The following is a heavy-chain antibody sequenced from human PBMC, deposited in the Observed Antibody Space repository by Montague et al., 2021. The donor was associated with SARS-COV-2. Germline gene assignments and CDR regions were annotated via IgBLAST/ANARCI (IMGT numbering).Heavy chain of an antibody. Sequence: TLSLTCTVSGGSIITGSNFYWGWIPPSAGKGLEWIGRIHSSGXTTYNPSLKGRLTMSVDSSANQFSLKLTSVTAADTAVYYCARDYYDSTGLNWFDPWGQGLLVTVSS. V-gene: IGHV4-61*02. D-gene: IGHD3-22*01. CDR3: ARDYYDSTGLNWFDP. CDR1: GGSIITGSNFY. CDR2: IHSSGXT. J-gene: IGHJ5*02.